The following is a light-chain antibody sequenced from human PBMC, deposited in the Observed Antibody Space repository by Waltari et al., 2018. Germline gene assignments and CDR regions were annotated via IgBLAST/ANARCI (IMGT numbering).Light chain of an antibody. V-gene: IGLV7-43*01. Sequence: QTVVTQECSLAVSPGGTVTLTFASSTGALPCAYYPRWCQQKPGQVPRPLISSISIKEFWTPARFSGSLLGGKAALTLSGVQPEDEAEYYCLLWYGGAWVFGGVTKVTVL. CDR1: TGALPCAYY. CDR3: LLWYGGAWV. CDR2: SIS. J-gene: IGLJ3*02.